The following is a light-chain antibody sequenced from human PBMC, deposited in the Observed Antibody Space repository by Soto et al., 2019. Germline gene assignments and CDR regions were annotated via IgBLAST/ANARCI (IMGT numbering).Light chain of an antibody. J-gene: IGKJ1*01. CDR1: QSVSNNY. V-gene: IGKV3-20*01. Sequence: ETVLSQSPGTLSLSSGGRATLSCMASQSVSNNYLAWYQQKPGQAPRLLIYGASNRATGIPDRFSGSGSGTDFTLTISRLEPEDFAVYYCQQYGSSGTFGQGTKVDIK. CDR3: QQYGSSGT. CDR2: GAS.